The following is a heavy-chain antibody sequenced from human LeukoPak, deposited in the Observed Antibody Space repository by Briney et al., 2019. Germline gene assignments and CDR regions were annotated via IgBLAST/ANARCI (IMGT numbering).Heavy chain of an antibody. CDR2: IDPEDGET. D-gene: IGHD3-9*01. J-gene: IGHJ4*02. V-gene: IGHV1-24*01. Sequence: GASVKVSCKVSGYTLSELSMHWVRQAPGKGLEWRGGIDPEDGETIYAQKFQGRVTMTEDTSTDTAYMDLSSLRSEDTAIYYCARGLGDYNTDWFPVSGYWGQGTPVTVSS. CDR3: ARGLGDYNTDWFPVSGY. CDR1: GYTLSELS.